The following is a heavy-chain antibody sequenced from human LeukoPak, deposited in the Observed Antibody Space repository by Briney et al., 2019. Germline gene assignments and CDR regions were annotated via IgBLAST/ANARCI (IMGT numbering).Heavy chain of an antibody. CDR2: ISGSGGST. CDR1: GFTFSSAW. J-gene: IGHJ4*02. D-gene: IGHD2-15*01. CDR3: AKDDRRSCSGGSCYTFDY. Sequence: GGSLRLSCAASGFTFSSAWMNWVRQAPGKGLEWVSAISGSGGSTYYADSVKGRFTISRDNSKNTLYLQMNSLRAEDTAVYYCAKDDRRSCSGGSCYTFDYWGQGTLVTVSS. V-gene: IGHV3-23*01.